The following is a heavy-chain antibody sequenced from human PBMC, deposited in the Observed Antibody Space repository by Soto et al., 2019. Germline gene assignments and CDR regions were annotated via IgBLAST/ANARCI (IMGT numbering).Heavy chain of an antibody. CDR3: AREQQLVNYYYYGMDV. CDR1: GYSFTSYW. J-gene: IGHJ6*02. D-gene: IGHD6-13*01. CDR2: IDPSDSYT. V-gene: IGHV5-10-1*01. Sequence: GESLKISCKGSGYSFTSYWISWVRQMPGKGLEWMGRIDPSDSYTNYSPSFQGHVTISADKSISTAYLQWSSLKASDTAMYYCAREQQLVNYYYYGMDVWGQGTTVTVSS.